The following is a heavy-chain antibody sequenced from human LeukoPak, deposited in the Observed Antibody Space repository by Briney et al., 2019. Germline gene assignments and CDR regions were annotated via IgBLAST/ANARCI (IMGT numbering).Heavy chain of an antibody. J-gene: IGHJ4*02. D-gene: IGHD1-26*01. CDR1: GFTVSSNH. CDR2: IYSGGST. Sequence: GGSLRLSCAASGFTVSSNHMIWVRQAPGKGLEWVSVIYSGGSTYYADSVKGQFTISRDNSKNTLYLQMNSLRAEDTAVYYCARMGSGSSPWDYWGQGALVTVSS. V-gene: IGHV3-53*01. CDR3: ARMGSGSSPWDY.